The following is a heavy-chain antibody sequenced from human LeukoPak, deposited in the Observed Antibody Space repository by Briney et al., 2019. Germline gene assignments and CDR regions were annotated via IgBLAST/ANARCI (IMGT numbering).Heavy chain of an antibody. CDR2: IYYSGSI. CDR3: ARRRAMFGYFAGEFDY. V-gene: IGHV4-39*01. Sequence: PSETLSPTCTVSGGSISSSSYYWGWIRQPPGKGLEWIGSIYYSGSINNNPSLKSRVTISVDTSKNQFSLKLNSVTAADTAVYYCARRRAMFGYFAGEFDYWGQGTLVTVSS. J-gene: IGHJ4*02. D-gene: IGHD3-10*02. CDR1: GGSISSSSYY.